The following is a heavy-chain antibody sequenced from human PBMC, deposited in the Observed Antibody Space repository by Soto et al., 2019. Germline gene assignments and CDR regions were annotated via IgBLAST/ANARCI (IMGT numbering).Heavy chain of an antibody. CDR2: ISGSGGST. D-gene: IGHD2-2*01. CDR1: GFTFSSYA. Sequence: VQLLESGGGLVQPGGSLRLSCAASGFTFSSYAMNWVRQAPGKGLEWVSAISGSGGSTYYADSVKGRFTISRDNSKNTLYLQMNSLRAEDTAVYYCAKVGYCSSTSCDYYFDYWGQGTLVTVSS. V-gene: IGHV3-23*01. CDR3: AKVGYCSSTSCDYYFDY. J-gene: IGHJ4*02.